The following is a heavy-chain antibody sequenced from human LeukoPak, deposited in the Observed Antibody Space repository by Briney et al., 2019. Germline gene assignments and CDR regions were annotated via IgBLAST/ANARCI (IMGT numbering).Heavy chain of an antibody. CDR1: GFTVSSNY. V-gene: IGHV3-66*01. CDR2: IYSGGST. D-gene: IGHD4-17*01. Sequence: PGGSLRLSCAASGFTVSSNYISWVRQAPGKGLEWVSVIYSGGSTYYADSVKGRFTISRDTSKNTLYLQMSSLRAEGTATYYCAKGATYDYSEYYEGFWGQGTLVTVSS. CDR3: AKGATYDYSEYYEGF. J-gene: IGHJ4*02.